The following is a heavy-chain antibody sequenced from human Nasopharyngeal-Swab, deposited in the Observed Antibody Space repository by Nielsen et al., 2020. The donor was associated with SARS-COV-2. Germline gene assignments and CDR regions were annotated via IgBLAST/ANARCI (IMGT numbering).Heavy chain of an antibody. CDR1: GYSFTSYW. Sequence: GESLKISCNGSGYSFTSYWIGWVRQMPGKGLEWMGIIYPGDSDTRYSPSFQGQVTISADKSISTAYLQWSSLKASDTAMYYCARGDCSSTSCQPPEDYWGQGTLVTVSS. V-gene: IGHV5-51*01. D-gene: IGHD2-2*01. CDR3: ARGDCSSTSCQPPEDY. CDR2: IYPGDSDT. J-gene: IGHJ4*02.